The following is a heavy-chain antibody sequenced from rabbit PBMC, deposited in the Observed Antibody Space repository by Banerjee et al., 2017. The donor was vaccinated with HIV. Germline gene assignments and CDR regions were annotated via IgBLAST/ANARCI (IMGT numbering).Heavy chain of an antibody. CDR3: ARGGGSAYGL. D-gene: IGHD6-1*01. Sequence: QQQLVESGGGLVKPGASLTLTCTASGFSFISGYWMCWVRQAPGKGLEWIACIDVVGSGSTSYASWAKGRFTISKTSSTTVTLQIPSLTAADTATYFCARGGGSAYGLWGPGTLVTVS. CDR2: IDVVGSGST. V-gene: IGHV1S45*01. J-gene: IGHJ4*01. CDR1: GFSFISGYW.